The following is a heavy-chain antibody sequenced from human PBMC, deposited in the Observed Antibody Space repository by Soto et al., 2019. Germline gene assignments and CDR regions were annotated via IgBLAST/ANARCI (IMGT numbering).Heavy chain of an antibody. CDR1: GGTFRNYP. CDR3: ARVPLVVLNYFES. CDR2: IFPLTDIP. Sequence: QVQLVQSGTEVKKPGSSVKVSCKASGGTFRNYPINWVRQAPGQGLEWMGSIFPLTDIPDYAQNFQARLTISADKSTSTDSVELSSLTSDDAAMYFCARVPLVVLNYFESWGQGTLVTVSS. J-gene: IGHJ4*02. V-gene: IGHV1-69*02.